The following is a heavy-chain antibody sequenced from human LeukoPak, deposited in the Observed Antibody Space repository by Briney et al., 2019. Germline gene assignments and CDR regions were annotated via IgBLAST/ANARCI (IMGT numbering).Heavy chain of an antibody. J-gene: IGHJ4*02. D-gene: IGHD6-19*01. Sequence: GGSLRLSCAASGFTFSSYSRNWVRQAPGRGLEWVSSISGSSSYLNYADSVKGRFTISRDNAKNSLYLQMNSLRAEDTAVYYCARPSGSGWYWSIYYFDYWGQGTLVTVSS. CDR1: GFTFSSYS. CDR3: ARPSGSGWYWSIYYFDY. V-gene: IGHV3-21*01. CDR2: ISGSSSYL.